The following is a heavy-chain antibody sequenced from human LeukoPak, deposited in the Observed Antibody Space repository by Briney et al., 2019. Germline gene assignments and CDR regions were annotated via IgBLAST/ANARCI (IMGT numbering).Heavy chain of an antibody. D-gene: IGHD2-2*01. Sequence: ASVKVSCKASGYTFTGYYMHWVRQAPGQGLEWMGWINPNSGGTNYAQKFQGRVTMTRDTSISTAYMELSRLRSDDTAVYYCARGHCSSTSCYSGKNWFDPWAREPWSPSPQ. CDR3: ARGHCSSTSCYSGKNWFDP. V-gene: IGHV1-2*02. J-gene: IGHJ5*02. CDR2: INPNSGGT. CDR1: GYTFTGYY.